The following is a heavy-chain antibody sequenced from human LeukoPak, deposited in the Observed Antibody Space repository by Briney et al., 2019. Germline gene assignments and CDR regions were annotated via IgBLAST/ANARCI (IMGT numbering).Heavy chain of an antibody. CDR2: ISAYNGNT. J-gene: IGHJ5*02. CDR1: GYTFTSYG. CDR3: ARAPYYYDKFRFDP. V-gene: IGHV1-18*01. D-gene: IGHD3-22*01. Sequence: ASVKVSCKASGYTFTSYGISWVRQAPGQGLEWMGWISAYNGNTNYAQKLQGRVTMTTDTSTSTAYMELRSLRSDDTAVYYCARAPYYYDKFRFDPWGQGTLVTVSS.